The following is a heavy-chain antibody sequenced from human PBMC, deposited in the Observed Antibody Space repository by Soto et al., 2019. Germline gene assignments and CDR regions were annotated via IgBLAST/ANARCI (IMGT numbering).Heavy chain of an antibody. CDR3: ARREIQGPIDY. D-gene: IGHD1-26*01. CDR2: IYYSGTT. J-gene: IGHJ4*02. V-gene: IGHV4-28*01. Sequence: QVQLQESGPGLVKPSDTLALTCAVSGYSISSSNWWGWIRQPPGKGLEWIGYIYYSGTTYYNPSLKSRVTMSVDTAKNQFSLKLTSVTAVDTAVYYCARREIQGPIDYWGQGTLVTVSS. CDR1: GYSISSSNW.